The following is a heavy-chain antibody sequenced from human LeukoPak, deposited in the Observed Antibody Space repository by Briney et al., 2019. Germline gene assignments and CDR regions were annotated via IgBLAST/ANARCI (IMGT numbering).Heavy chain of an antibody. Sequence: PSETLSLTCTVSGGSISSYYWSWIRQPPGKGLEWIGYIYYSGSTNYNPSLKSRVTISVDTSKNQFSLKLSSVTAADTAVYYCARSYDIFASYYYYYGMDVWGQGTTVTVSS. J-gene: IGHJ6*02. D-gene: IGHD3-9*01. CDR3: ARSYDIFASYYYYYGMDV. V-gene: IGHV4-59*01. CDR2: IYYSGST. CDR1: GGSISSYY.